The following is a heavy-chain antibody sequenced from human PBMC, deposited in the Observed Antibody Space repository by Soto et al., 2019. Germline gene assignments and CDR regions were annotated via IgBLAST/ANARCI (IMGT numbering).Heavy chain of an antibody. Sequence: SETLSLTCAVSGGSFSGYYWSWIGQPQRKGLEWVGDLNNRGSTNYNPSLKSRVTISVDTSKNQFSLKLSSVTAADTSVCYCARDWSWFGLYGMAVWGKGTMVTVSS. CDR3: ARDWSWFGLYGMAV. V-gene: IGHV4-34*01. CDR1: GGSFSGYY. D-gene: IGHD2-8*02. J-gene: IGHJ6*04. CDR2: LNNRGST.